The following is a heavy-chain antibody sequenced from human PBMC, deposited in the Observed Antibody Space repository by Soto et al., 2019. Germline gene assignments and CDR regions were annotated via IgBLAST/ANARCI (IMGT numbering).Heavy chain of an antibody. Sequence: QVQLEQSGADVKKPGSSVKVSCKASGGTFSNYAISWVRQAPGQGLEWMGRIIPIFGSTTYAQKFQDRVTITADESTRTAYMELISRRSEDTAMYYCAILGFCSSGACYLNDAFDFWGQGTMVTVSS. CDR1: GGTFSNYA. J-gene: IGHJ3*01. V-gene: IGHV1-69*15. CDR2: IIPIFGST. D-gene: IGHD2-8*02. CDR3: AILGFCSSGACYLNDAFDF.